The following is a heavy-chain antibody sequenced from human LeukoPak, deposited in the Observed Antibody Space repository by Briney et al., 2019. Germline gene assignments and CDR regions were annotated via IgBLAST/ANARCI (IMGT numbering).Heavy chain of an antibody. CDR2: IYYSGST. J-gene: IGHJ4*02. CDR1: GGSISSYY. V-gene: IGHV4-59*01. D-gene: IGHD2-15*01. CDR3: AGGRRPTNIVVVVAAKRMYYFDY. Sequence: SETLSLTCTVSGGSISSYYWSWIRQPPGKGLEWIGYIYYSGSTNYNPSLKSRVTISVDTSKNQFSLKLSSVTAADTAVYYCAGGRRPTNIVVVVAAKRMYYFDYWGQGTLVTVSS.